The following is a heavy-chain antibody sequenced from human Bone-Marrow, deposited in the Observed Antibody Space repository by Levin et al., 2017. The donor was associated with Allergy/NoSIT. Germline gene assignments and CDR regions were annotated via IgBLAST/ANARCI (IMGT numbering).Heavy chain of an antibody. D-gene: IGHD5-18*01. Sequence: LRLSCTVSGGSISSGNYYWTWIRQHPGKGLEWIGYSNFRAITYYNPSLKSRVAISGDTSKNQFSLRLRSVTAADTAIYYCAGGSYGFDYWGQGTLVTVSS. CDR2: SNFRAIT. CDR1: GGSISSGNYY. CDR3: AGGSYGFDY. J-gene: IGHJ4*02. V-gene: IGHV4-31*03.